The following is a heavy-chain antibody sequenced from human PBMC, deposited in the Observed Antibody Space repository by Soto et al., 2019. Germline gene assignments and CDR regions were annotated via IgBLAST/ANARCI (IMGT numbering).Heavy chain of an antibody. CDR1: GFTFSGYW. CDR3: ARIQKEEVFED. J-gene: IGHJ4*02. D-gene: IGHD1-1*01. V-gene: IGHV3-7*01. Sequence: RRLSFAASGFTFSGYWMNWVRQAPGKGLEWVANIKQDGSEKYYVDSVKGRFTISRDSAKSSLYLQMNSLRAEDTAVYYCARIQKEEVFEDWGQGTLVNVSS. CDR2: IKQDGSEK.